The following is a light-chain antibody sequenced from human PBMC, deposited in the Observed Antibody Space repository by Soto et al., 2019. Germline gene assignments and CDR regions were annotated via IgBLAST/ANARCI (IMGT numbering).Light chain of an antibody. CDR3: MQGTHWPRT. V-gene: IGKV2-30*02. Sequence: VVMTQSPLSLPVTLGQPASISCRSSQSLVHSDGNTYLNWFQQSPGQSPRRLIYKVSNRDSGVPDRFSGSGSGSDFTLKISRVEAEDVGVYYCMQGTHWPRTFGQGTKVEI. CDR2: KVS. J-gene: IGKJ1*01. CDR1: QSLVHSDGNTY.